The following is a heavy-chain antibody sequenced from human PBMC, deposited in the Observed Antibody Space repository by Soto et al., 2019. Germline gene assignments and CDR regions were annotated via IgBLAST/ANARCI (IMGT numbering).Heavy chain of an antibody. CDR1: GGSISISSYY. J-gene: IGHJ6*02. CDR2: IYYSGST. CDR3: ARHSGYSSGWPIRYYYYYYGMDV. D-gene: IGHD6-19*01. V-gene: IGHV4-39*01. Sequence: SDSLSLTCTFSGGSISISSYYWGWISQPPGKGLEWIGSIYYSGSTYYNPSLKSRVTISVDTSKNQFSLKLSSVTAADTAVYYCARHSGYSSGWPIRYYYYYYGMDVWGQGTTVTVSS.